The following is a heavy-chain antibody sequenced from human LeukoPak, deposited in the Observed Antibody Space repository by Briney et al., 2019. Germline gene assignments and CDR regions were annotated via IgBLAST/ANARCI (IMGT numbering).Heavy chain of an antibody. CDR1: SGSISSYY. CDR2: IYYSGST. D-gene: IGHD3-10*01. J-gene: IGHJ4*02. V-gene: IGHV4-59*01. Sequence: PSETLSLTCTVSSGSISSYYWSWIRQPPGKGLEWIGYIYYSGSTNYNPSLKSRVTISVDTSKNQSSLKLSSVTAADTAVYYCARDRASGYFDYWGQGTLVTVSS. CDR3: ARDRASGYFDY.